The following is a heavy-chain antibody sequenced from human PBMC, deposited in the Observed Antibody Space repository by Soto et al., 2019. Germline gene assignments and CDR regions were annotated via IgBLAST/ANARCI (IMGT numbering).Heavy chain of an antibody. Sequence: PSETLSLTCGVSGGCLSGATYSWNWIRQPPGKGLEWIGYIFPSGTTYYNPSLKSRVTISIDVSKNQFSLSLRSLTAADTAVYYCARRREFDYWSQGTLVTVSS. J-gene: IGHJ4*02. CDR2: IFPSGTT. CDR1: GGCLSGATYS. V-gene: IGHV4-30-2*01. CDR3: ARRREFDY.